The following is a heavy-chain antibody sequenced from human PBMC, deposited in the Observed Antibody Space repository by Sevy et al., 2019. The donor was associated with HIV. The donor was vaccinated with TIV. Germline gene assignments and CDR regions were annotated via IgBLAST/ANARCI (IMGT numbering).Heavy chain of an antibody. CDR2: ISSSGSYI. CDR1: GFNFSNYS. J-gene: IGHJ4*02. CDR3: ASQFDY. V-gene: IGHV3-21*01. Sequence: GGSLRLSYAVSGFNFSNYSMDWVRQAPGKGLEWVSSISSSGSYIYYSDSLKGRITISRDNAKNSVYRQMNSLRAEDTAVYYCASQFDYWGQGTLVTVSS.